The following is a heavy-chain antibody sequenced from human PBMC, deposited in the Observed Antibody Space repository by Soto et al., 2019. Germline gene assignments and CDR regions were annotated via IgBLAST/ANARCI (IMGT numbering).Heavy chain of an antibody. D-gene: IGHD6-19*01. CDR2: ISYDGSNE. CDR3: ARTTAVAGTPEFDY. Sequence: GGSLRLSCAASGFSLSGYGMHWVRQAPGKGLEWVAHISYDGSNEHSADSVKGRFTISRENSNNTLYFQLSSLRPEDTAVYYCARTTAVAGTPEFDYWGQGALVTVSS. V-gene: IGHV3-30*03. J-gene: IGHJ4*02. CDR1: GFSLSGYG.